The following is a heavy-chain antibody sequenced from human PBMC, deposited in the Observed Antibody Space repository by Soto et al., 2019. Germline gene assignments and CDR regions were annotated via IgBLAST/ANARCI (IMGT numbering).Heavy chain of an antibody. Sequence: PSETLSLTCGVSGFPVSYGYYWGWIRQPPGKGLEWLGSIYQSGKTYYNPSLKSRLTLSMDTSKNEFSVRLRSVTAADTAVYFCARLYCSSVSCYNDYWGQGGQGTVSS. CDR2: IYQSGKT. CDR1: GFPVSYGYY. J-gene: IGHJ4*02. V-gene: IGHV4-38-2*01. CDR3: ARLYCSSVSCYNDY. D-gene: IGHD2-2*01.